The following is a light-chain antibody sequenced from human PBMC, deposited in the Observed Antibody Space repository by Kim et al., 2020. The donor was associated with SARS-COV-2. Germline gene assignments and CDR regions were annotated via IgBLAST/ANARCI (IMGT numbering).Light chain of an antibody. CDR3: SSYARGDTAV. J-gene: IGLJ3*02. CDR1: SSDIGGYDF. CDR2: DVI. Sequence: GQSITISCTGTSSDIGGYDFVSWYQQHPGKAPQLIIYDVINRPSGVSNRFSGSKSGNTASLTISGLQAEDEADYYCSSYARGDTAVFGGGTQLTVL. V-gene: IGLV2-14*03.